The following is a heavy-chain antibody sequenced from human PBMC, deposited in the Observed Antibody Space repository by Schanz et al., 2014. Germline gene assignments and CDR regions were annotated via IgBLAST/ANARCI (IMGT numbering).Heavy chain of an antibody. J-gene: IGHJ6*02. D-gene: IGHD2-15*01. CDR1: GASISSGGYY. CDR3: ARHGEIPCYPMDV. V-gene: IGHV4-31*03. Sequence: QVQLQESGPGLVKPSQTLSLTCTVSGASISSGGYYWDWIRLLPGKGLEWIGYISYSGGTSFNPSRKKRLTISVDASTNQSSQRLSSVTAADTAVDYCARHGEIPCYPMDVWGQGTTVTVSS. CDR2: ISYSGGT.